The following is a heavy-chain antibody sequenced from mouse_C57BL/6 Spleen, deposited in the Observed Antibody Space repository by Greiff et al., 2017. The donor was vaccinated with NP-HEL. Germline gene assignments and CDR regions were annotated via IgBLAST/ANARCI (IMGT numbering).Heavy chain of an antibody. CDR1: GYTFTSYW. V-gene: IGHV1-64*01. CDR2: IHPNSGST. J-gene: IGHJ3*01. CDR3: AREGDYSNYKFAY. Sequence: QVQLQQPGAELVKPGASVKLSCKASGYTFTSYWMHWVKQRPGQGLEWIGMIHPNSGSTNYNEKFKSKATLTVDKSSSTAYMQLSSLTSEDSAVYYCAREGDYSNYKFAYWGKGTLVTVSA. D-gene: IGHD2-5*01.